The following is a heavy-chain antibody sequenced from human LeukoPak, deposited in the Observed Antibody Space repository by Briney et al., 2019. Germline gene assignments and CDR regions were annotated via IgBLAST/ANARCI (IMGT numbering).Heavy chain of an antibody. D-gene: IGHD4-23*01. CDR1: GFTFSSYA. V-gene: IGHV3-30-3*01. CDR3: ARVNYGGNSFSDY. Sequence: GRSLRLACAASGFTFSSYAVHWVRQAPGKGLEWVAVISYDGIYTYYADSVKGRFTISRDNAKNTLYLQMNTLRAEDTAVYYCARVNYGGNSFSDYWGQGTLVTVSS. J-gene: IGHJ4*02. CDR2: ISYDGIYT.